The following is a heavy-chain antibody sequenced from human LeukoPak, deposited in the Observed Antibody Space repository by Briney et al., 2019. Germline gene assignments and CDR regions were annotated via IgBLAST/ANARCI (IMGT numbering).Heavy chain of an antibody. V-gene: IGHV4-30-2*01. J-gene: IGHJ4*02. CDR2: IYHSGST. Sequence: SEALSLTCAVSGGSISSGGYSWSWIRQPPGKGLEWIGYIYHSGSTYYNPSLKSRVTISVDRSKNQFSLKLSSVTAADTAVCYCARAIDSSGWGTYYFDYWGQGTLVTVSS. CDR1: GGSISSGGYS. D-gene: IGHD6-19*01. CDR3: ARAIDSSGWGTYYFDY.